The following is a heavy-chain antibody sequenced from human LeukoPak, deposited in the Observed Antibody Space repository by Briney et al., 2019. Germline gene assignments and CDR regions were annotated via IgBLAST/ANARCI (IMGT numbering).Heavy chain of an antibody. Sequence: GGSLRLSCAASGFTFSSYSMNWVRQAPGKGLGWVSYISTSSSTIYYADSVEGRFAISRDNAKNSLYLQMNSLRAEDTAVYYCARGGVVGATTSYFNSWGQGTLVTVSS. V-gene: IGHV3-48*01. CDR3: ARGGVVGATTSYFNS. CDR1: GFTFSSYS. J-gene: IGHJ4*02. CDR2: ISTSSSTI. D-gene: IGHD1-26*01.